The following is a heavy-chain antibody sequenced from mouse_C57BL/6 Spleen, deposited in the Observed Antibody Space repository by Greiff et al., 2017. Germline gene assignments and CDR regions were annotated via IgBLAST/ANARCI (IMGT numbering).Heavy chain of an antibody. CDR1: GYTFTSCG. D-gene: IGHD4-1*02. Sequence: VQLQQSGAELARPGASVKLSCKASGYTFTSCGISWVKQRTGQGLEWIGEIYPRSGNTYYNEKFKGKATLTADKSSSTAYMELRSLTSEDSAVYFCARGPQLGPADWGQGTLVTVSA. J-gene: IGHJ3*01. CDR3: ARGPQLGPAD. CDR2: IYPRSGNT. V-gene: IGHV1-81*01.